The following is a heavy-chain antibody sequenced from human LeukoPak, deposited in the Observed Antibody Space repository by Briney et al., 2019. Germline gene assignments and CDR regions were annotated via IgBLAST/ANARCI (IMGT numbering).Heavy chain of an antibody. J-gene: IGHJ2*01. D-gene: IGHD6-13*01. CDR2: IYYSGST. Sequence: SETLSLTCTVSGGSISSYYWSWIRQPPGKGLECSGYIYYSGSTNYHPSLTRRVTISVDTSKNQFSLKLSSVTAADTAVYYCARQGSSSWFNPYWYFDLWGRGTLVTVSS. CDR3: ARQGSSSWFNPYWYFDL. V-gene: IGHV4-59*08. CDR1: GGSISSYY.